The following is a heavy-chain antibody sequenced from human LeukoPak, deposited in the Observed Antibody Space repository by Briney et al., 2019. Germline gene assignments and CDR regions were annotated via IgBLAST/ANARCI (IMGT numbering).Heavy chain of an antibody. CDR2: ISSDGSIT. CDR1: GFTFSTYW. Sequence: GGSLRLSCAASGFTFSTYWMHWVRQAPGKGLVWVSRISSDGSITGYADSVKGRFTISRDNAKNSLYLQMNSLRAEDTAVYYCARDPSGERWLQFNYWGQGTLVTVSS. V-gene: IGHV3-74*01. J-gene: IGHJ4*02. CDR3: ARDPSGERWLQFNY. D-gene: IGHD5-24*01.